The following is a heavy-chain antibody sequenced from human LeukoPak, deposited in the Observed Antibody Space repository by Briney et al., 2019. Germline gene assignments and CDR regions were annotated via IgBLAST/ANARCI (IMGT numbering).Heavy chain of an antibody. Sequence: PGGSLRLSCAASGFTFSSYAMSWVRQAPGKGLEWVSVIYSGGSTYYADSVKGRFTISRDNSKNTLYLQMNSLRAEDTAVYYCAREDSSGWRGFDYWGQGTLVTVSS. V-gene: IGHV3-66*01. CDR2: IYSGGST. J-gene: IGHJ4*02. D-gene: IGHD6-19*01. CDR1: GFTFSSYA. CDR3: AREDSSGWRGFDY.